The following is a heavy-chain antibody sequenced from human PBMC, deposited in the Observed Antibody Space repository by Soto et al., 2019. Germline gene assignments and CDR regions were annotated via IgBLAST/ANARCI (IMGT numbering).Heavy chain of an antibody. D-gene: IGHD2-15*01. J-gene: IGHJ6*02. CDR3: ARSLNYCSGGSCYSNYYGMDV. V-gene: IGHV4-59*01. CDR1: GGSISSYY. Sequence: PSETLSLTCTVSGGSISSYYWSWIRQPPGKGLEWIGYIYYSGSTNYNPSLKSRVTISVDTSKNQFSLKLSSVTAADTAVYYCARSLNYCSGGSCYSNYYGMDVWGQGTTVTDSS. CDR2: IYYSGST.